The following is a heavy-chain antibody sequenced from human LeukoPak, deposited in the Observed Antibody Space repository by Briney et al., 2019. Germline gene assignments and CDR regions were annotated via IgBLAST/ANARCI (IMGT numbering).Heavy chain of an antibody. CDR2: ISWNTGTT. V-gene: IGHV3-9*02. CDR3: AKSGRKYYPVLGLDF. Sequence: GGSLRLSCAASGFPSDDFAMHWVRQAPGKGLEWVSGISWNTGTTGYAKSVKGRFTISSDSARNSLYLQMDSLRVEDTALYYCAKSGRKYYPVLGLDFWGQGTLVTVSS. D-gene: IGHD1-26*01. CDR1: GFPSDDFA. J-gene: IGHJ4*02.